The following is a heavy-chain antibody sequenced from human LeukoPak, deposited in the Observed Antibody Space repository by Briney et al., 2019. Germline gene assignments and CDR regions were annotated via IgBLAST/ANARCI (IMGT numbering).Heavy chain of an antibody. Sequence: ASVKVSCKASGYTFTGYHMHWVRQAPGQGLEWMGWINPNSGGTNYAQKFQGRVTMTRDTSISTAYMELSRLRSDDTAVYYCARDQGYCSSTSCFNYYYGMDVWGQGTTVTVSS. CDR2: INPNSGGT. V-gene: IGHV1-2*02. J-gene: IGHJ6*02. D-gene: IGHD2-2*01. CDR1: GYTFTGYH. CDR3: ARDQGYCSSTSCFNYYYGMDV.